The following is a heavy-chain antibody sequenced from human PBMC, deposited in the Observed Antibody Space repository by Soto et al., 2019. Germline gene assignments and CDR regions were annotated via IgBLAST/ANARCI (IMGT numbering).Heavy chain of an antibody. D-gene: IGHD3-10*01. CDR3: ARKAYYASRRIKLFDS. J-gene: IGHJ4*02. CDR1: GGSISSYF. V-gene: IGHV4-59*04. CDR2: IYHSVIT. Sequence: SETLSLTCTVSGGSISSYFCSWIRQPPWKGLEWIASIYHSVITFYNPSLRSRVTISIDTSKNQFSLRLTAVTAADTAMYYCARKAYYASRRIKLFDSWGQGTLVTLSS.